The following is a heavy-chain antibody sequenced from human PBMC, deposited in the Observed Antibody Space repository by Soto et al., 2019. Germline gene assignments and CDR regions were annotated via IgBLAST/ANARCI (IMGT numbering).Heavy chain of an antibody. CDR3: ARERDCISTSWSEDY. CDR2: IKQDGSEN. D-gene: IGHD2-2*01. Sequence: EVQLVESGGGLVQPGGSLRLSCAASGFTFSSYWMSWVRQAPGKGLEWVANIKQDGSENYYVDSGKGRFTIARDNDKNSLYLQMHSLRAADTAVYYCARERDCISTSWSEDYWGQGTLVTVSS. CDR1: GFTFSSYW. J-gene: IGHJ4*02. V-gene: IGHV3-7*01.